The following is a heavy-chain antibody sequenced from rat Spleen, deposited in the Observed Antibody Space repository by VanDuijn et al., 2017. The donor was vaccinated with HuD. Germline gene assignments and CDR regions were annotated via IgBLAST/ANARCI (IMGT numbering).Heavy chain of an antibody. J-gene: IGHJ4*01. CDR1: GFTLRNYG. D-gene: IGHD1-6*01. Sequence: EVQLVESGGGLVQPGRSLTLFCAASGFTLRNYGMAWVRQTPTKGLEWVASISNGGDNTYYRDSVKGRFTISRDNAESTLYLQMDSLRSEATATYYCASLLYTPDYLGVMDAWGQGASVTVSS. CDR3: ASLLYTPDYLGVMDA. CDR2: ISNGGDNT. V-gene: IGHV5S13*01.